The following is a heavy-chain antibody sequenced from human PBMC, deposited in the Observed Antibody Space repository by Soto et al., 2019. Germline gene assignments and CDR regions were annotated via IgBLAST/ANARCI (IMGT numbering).Heavy chain of an antibody. CDR2: ISGSGGST. D-gene: IGHD3-22*01. V-gene: IGHV3-23*01. CDR1: GFTFSSYA. Sequence: EVQLLESGGGLVQPGGSQRLSCAASGFTFSSYAMSWVRQAPGKGLEWVSAISGSGGSTYYADSVKGRFTISRDNSKNTLYLQMNSLRAEDTAVYYCAKERITMIVVGQDFDYWGQGTLVTVSS. J-gene: IGHJ4*02. CDR3: AKERITMIVVGQDFDY.